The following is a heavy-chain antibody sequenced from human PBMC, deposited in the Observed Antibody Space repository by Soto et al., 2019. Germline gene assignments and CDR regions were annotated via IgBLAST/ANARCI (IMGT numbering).Heavy chain of an antibody. CDR2: INAGNGST. V-gene: IGHV1-3*01. CDR3: ASIMVTEYYFDY. Sequence: ASEVSCKASGYTFTSYAMHWVRQAPGQRLEWMGWINAGNGSTKYSQKFQGRVTITRDTSASTAYMELSSLRSEDTAVYYCASIMVTEYYFDYWGQGTLVTVSS. D-gene: IGHD5-18*01. J-gene: IGHJ4*02. CDR1: GYTFTSYA.